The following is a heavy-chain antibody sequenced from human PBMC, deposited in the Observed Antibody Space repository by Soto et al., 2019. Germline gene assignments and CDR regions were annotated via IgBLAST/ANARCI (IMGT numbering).Heavy chain of an antibody. CDR2: IVVGSGNT. J-gene: IGHJ5*02. D-gene: IGHD3-9*01. CDR3: AAVTHQGDFTGFDP. V-gene: IGHV1-58*01. CDR1: GFTFTSSA. Sequence: SVKVSCKASGFTFTSSAVQWVRQARGQRLEWIGWIVVGSGNTNYAQKFQERVTITRDMSTSTAYMELSSLRSEDTAVYYCAAVTHQGDFTGFDPWGQGTLVTVS.